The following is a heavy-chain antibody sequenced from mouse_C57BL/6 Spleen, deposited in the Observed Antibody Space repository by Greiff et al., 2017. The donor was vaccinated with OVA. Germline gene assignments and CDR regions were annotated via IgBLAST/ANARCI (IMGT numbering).Heavy chain of an antibody. J-gene: IGHJ2*01. V-gene: IGHV1-81*01. D-gene: IGHD2-4*01. Sequence: LQESGAELARPGASVKLSCKASGYTFTSYGISWVKQRTGQGLEWIGEIYPRSGNTYYNEKFKGKATLTADKSSSTAYMELRSLTSEDSAVYFCARDYEGTYYFDYWGQGTTLTVSS. CDR2: IYPRSGNT. CDR3: ARDYEGTYYFDY. CDR1: GYTFTSYG.